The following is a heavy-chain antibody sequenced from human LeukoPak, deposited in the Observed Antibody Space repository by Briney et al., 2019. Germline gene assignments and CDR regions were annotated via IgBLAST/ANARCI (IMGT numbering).Heavy chain of an antibody. V-gene: IGHV1-2*02. CDR3: ARESRQSYYDSSGYPYWYFDL. J-gene: IGHJ2*01. D-gene: IGHD3-22*01. CDR2: INPNSGGT. Sequence: ASVKVSCKASGYAFTGYYMHWVRQAPGQGLEWMGWINPNSGGTNYAQKFQGRVTMTRDTSISTAYMELSRLRSDDTAVYYCARESRQSYYDSSGYPYWYFDLWGRGTLVTVSS. CDR1: GYAFTGYY.